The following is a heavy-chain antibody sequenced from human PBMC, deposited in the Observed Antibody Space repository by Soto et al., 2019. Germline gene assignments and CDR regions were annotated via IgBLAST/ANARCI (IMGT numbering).Heavy chain of an antibody. D-gene: IGHD3-16*01. CDR1: GGSISSSSYY. CDR3: ARRGTEDYYYGMDV. Sequence: QLQLQESGPGLVKPSETLSLTCTVSGGSISSSSYYWGWIRQPPGKGLEWIGSIYYSGSTYYNPSLKSRVPISVDTSKNQFSLRLSSVTAADTAVYYCARRGTEDYYYGMDVWGQGTTVTVSS. V-gene: IGHV4-39*01. J-gene: IGHJ6*02. CDR2: IYYSGST.